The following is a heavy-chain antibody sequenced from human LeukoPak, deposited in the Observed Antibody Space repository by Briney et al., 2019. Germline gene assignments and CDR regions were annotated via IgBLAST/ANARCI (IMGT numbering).Heavy chain of an antibody. Sequence: GSPRLSCAASGFTFSDYYMSWIRQAPGKGLEWVSYISSSGSTIYYADSVKGRFTISRDNAKNSLYLQMNSLRAEDTAVYYCARAPRAGHFDYWGQGTLVTVSS. CDR3: ARAPRAGHFDY. D-gene: IGHD6-13*01. J-gene: IGHJ4*02. CDR2: ISSSGSTI. V-gene: IGHV3-11*01. CDR1: GFTFSDYY.